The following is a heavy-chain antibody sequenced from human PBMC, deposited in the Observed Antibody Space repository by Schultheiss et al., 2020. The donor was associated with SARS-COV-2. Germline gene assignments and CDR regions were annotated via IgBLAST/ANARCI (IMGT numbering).Heavy chain of an antibody. CDR3: ARGGSGWFREGTHPDWYFDL. CDR1: GFTFSSYS. D-gene: IGHD6-19*01. V-gene: IGHV3-21*01. CDR2: ISSSSSYI. Sequence: GGSLRLSCAASGFTFSSYSMNWVRQAPGKGLEWVSSISSSSSYIYYADSVKGRFTISRDNAKNSLYLQMNSLRAGDTAVYYCARGGSGWFREGTHPDWYFDLWGRGTLVTVSS. J-gene: IGHJ2*01.